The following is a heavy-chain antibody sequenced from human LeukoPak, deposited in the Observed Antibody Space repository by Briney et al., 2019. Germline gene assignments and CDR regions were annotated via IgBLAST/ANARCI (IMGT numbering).Heavy chain of an antibody. CDR1: GFTFNNYA. Sequence: GRSLRLSCAASGFTFNNYAIHWVRQAPGKGLEWVAIISFDGGNKYYADSVKGRFTISRDNSKNTLYLQMNSLRAEDTAVYYCARDGVVGSPLFKFDYWGQGTLVTVSS. CDR2: ISFDGGNK. D-gene: IGHD1-26*01. J-gene: IGHJ4*02. CDR3: ARDGVVGSPLFKFDY. V-gene: IGHV3-30-3*01.